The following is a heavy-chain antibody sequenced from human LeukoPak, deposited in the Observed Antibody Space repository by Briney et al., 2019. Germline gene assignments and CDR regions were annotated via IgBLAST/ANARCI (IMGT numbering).Heavy chain of an antibody. Sequence: QPWGSLSLSCAASGFTFSSYVMSWLRQAPGKGLEWVSGISGSGGTTYYADSGKSRFTISRDNSKNTLYLQEKSLRAEDRAVYYCARAGSGGSIEWGQGSLVTVSS. D-gene: IGHD2-15*01. CDR1: GFTFSSYV. CDR3: ARAGSGGSIE. J-gene: IGHJ4*02. V-gene: IGHV3-23*01. CDR2: ISGSGGTT.